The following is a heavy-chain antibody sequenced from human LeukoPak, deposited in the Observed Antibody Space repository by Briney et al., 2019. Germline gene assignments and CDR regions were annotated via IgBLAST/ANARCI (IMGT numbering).Heavy chain of an antibody. D-gene: IGHD5-12*01. V-gene: IGHV3-7*01. Sequence: GGSLRLSCATSGFTFTTYWMNWVRHAPGKGLEWVANIKQDGSEKYYVDSVKGRFTISRDNARNSLYLQMNSLRADDTAVYYCARGGGYAWDYWGQGTLVTVSS. CDR1: GFTFTTYW. CDR3: ARGGGYAWDY. J-gene: IGHJ4*02. CDR2: IKQDGSEK.